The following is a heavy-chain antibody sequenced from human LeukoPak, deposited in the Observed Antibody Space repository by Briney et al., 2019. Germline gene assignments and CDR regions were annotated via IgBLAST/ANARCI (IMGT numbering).Heavy chain of an antibody. CDR1: GGSLSSYY. CDR3: ARGDSSGSFDY. D-gene: IGHD3-22*01. V-gene: IGHV4-4*07. Sequence: SETLSLTCTVSGGSLSSYYWSWIWQPAGKGLEWIGRVYTNGNINYNPSFKSRVTMSVDTSKNQFSLKLSSVTAADTAVYYCARGDSSGSFDYWGQGTLVTVSS. J-gene: IGHJ4*02. CDR2: VYTNGNI.